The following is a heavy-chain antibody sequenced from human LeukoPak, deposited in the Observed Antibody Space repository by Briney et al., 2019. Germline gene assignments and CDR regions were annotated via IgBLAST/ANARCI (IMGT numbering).Heavy chain of an antibody. D-gene: IGHD5-24*01. Sequence: SETLSLTCAVSGYSISSGYDWGWIRQPPGKGLEWIGSIYHSGSTYYNPSLKSRVTISVDTSKNQFSLKLSSVTAADTAVYYCARVEPPNWFDPWGQGTLVTVSS. J-gene: IGHJ5*02. V-gene: IGHV4-38-2*01. CDR1: GYSISSGYD. CDR2: IYHSGST. CDR3: ARVEPPNWFDP.